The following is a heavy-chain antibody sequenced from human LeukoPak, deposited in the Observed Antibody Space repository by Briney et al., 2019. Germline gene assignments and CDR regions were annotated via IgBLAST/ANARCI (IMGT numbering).Heavy chain of an antibody. D-gene: IGHD3-10*01. V-gene: IGHV3-23*01. CDR1: GFTSNSYA. Sequence: GGSLRLSSAASGFTSNSYAMSWVRQGPGQGLEWVSAISGSGGSTYYADSVKGRFTISRDNSKNTPYLQMNSLRAEDTAVYYCAKRVGTMVRGPSNWFDPWGQGTLVTVSS. CDR2: ISGSGGST. CDR3: AKRVGTMVRGPSNWFDP. J-gene: IGHJ5*02.